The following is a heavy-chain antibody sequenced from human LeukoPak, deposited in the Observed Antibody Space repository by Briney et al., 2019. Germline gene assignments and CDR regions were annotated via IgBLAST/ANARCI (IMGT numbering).Heavy chain of an antibody. V-gene: IGHV4-34*01. CDR3: ARGDPMVRGVIHY. CDR1: GGSFSGYY. Sequence: PSETLSLTCVVYGGSFSGYYWSWIRQPPGKGLEWIGEINHSGSTNYNPSLKSRVTISVDTSKNQFSLKLSSVTAADTAVYYCARGDPMVRGVIHYWGQGTLVTVSS. J-gene: IGHJ4*02. D-gene: IGHD3-10*01. CDR2: INHSGST.